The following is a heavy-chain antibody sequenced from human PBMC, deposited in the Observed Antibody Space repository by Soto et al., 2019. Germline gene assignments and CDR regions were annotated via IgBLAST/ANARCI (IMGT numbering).Heavy chain of an antibody. CDR3: ARGAPLDY. CDR1: GYTFSNYG. CDR2: ISPYNGNT. J-gene: IGHJ4*02. Sequence: QVQLVQSGAEVKEPGASVKVSCKASGYTFSNYGINWMQQAPGQGLEWMGWISPYNGNTNYAQKLQGRVIMTTDTSTSTAYMELRSLISDDTAVYYCARGAPLDYWGQGTLVTVSS. V-gene: IGHV1-18*01.